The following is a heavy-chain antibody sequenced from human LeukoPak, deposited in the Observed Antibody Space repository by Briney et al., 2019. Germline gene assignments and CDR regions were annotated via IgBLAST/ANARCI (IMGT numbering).Heavy chain of an antibody. CDR1: GFTFSNYE. D-gene: IGHD6-19*01. CDR2: IRSSGSTT. CDR3: ARDEYSSGWY. Sequence: GGSLRLSCVASGFTFSNYEMNWVRQGPGKGLEWVSYIRSSGSTTYYADSVQGRFTISRDDAKNSLYLQMNSLRAEDTAVYYCARDEYSSGWYLGQGTLVTVSS. V-gene: IGHV3-48*03. J-gene: IGHJ1*01.